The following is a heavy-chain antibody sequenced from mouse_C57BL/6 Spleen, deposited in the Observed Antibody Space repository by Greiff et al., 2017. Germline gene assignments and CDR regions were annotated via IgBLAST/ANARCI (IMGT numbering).Heavy chain of an antibody. D-gene: IGHD4-1*01. CDR3: AILTDLDEGYAMDY. Sequence: DVHLVESGGDLVKPGGSLKLSCAASGFTFSSYGMSWVRQTPDKRLEWVATISSGGSYTYYPDSVKGRFTISRDNAKNTLYLQMSSLKSEDTAMYYCAILTDLDEGYAMDYWGQGTSVTVSS. CDR2: ISSGGSYT. J-gene: IGHJ4*01. CDR1: GFTFSSYG. V-gene: IGHV5-6*01.